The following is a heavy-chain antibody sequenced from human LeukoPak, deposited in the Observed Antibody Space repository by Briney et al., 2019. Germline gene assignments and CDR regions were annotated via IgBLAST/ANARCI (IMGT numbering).Heavy chain of an antibody. CDR3: ARSSIIAAAGPYYFDY. V-gene: IGHV1-69*06. Sequence: GASVKVSCTASGYTFSSYAISWVRQAPGQGLEWMGGIIPIFGTANYAQKFQGRVTITADKSTSTAYMELSSLRSEDTAVYYCARSSIIAAAGPYYFDYWGQGTLVTVSS. J-gene: IGHJ4*02. CDR2: IIPIFGTA. D-gene: IGHD6-13*01. CDR1: GYTFSSYA.